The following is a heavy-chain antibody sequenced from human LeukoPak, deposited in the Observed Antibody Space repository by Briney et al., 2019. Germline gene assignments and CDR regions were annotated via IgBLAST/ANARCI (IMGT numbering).Heavy chain of an antibody. CDR1: GGSISSGGYY. Sequence: SETLSLTCTVSGGSISSGGYYWSWIRQPPGKGLEWIGYIYHSGSTYYNPSLKSRVTISVDRSKNKFSLKLSSVTAADTAVYYCAREYRDGYYLTFDYWGQGTLVTVSS. V-gene: IGHV4-30-2*01. CDR3: AREYRDGYYLTFDY. D-gene: IGHD3-22*01. J-gene: IGHJ4*02. CDR2: IYHSGST.